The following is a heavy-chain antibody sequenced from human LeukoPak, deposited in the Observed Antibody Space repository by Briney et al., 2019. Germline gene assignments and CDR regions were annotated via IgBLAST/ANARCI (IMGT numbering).Heavy chain of an antibody. CDR3: VKGYCSSFSCSLIDY. V-gene: IGHV4-39*01. D-gene: IGHD2-2*01. Sequence: SETLSLTCTVSGGSISSNTYYWGWIRQPPGKGLEWIGSIYYSGSTYYNPSLKSRVTISVDTSKNQFSLKLSSVTAADTAVYYCVKGYCSSFSCSLIDYGGQGTLVTVSS. CDR1: GGSISSNTYY. CDR2: IYYSGST. J-gene: IGHJ4*02.